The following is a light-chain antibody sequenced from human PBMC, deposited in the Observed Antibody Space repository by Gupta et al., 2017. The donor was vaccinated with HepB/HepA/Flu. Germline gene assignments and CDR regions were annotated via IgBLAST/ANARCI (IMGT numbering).Light chain of an antibody. CDR2: DAS. V-gene: IGKV3-11*01. CDR3: QQRGNWPWT. CDR1: QSVSRY. Sequence: EIVLTQSPATLSLSPGERATLSCRASQSVSRYLAWYQQKPGQAPRLFIYDASNRATGIPARFSGSGSGTDFTLTISSLEPEDFAVYYCQQRGNWPWTFGQGTKVEIK. J-gene: IGKJ1*01.